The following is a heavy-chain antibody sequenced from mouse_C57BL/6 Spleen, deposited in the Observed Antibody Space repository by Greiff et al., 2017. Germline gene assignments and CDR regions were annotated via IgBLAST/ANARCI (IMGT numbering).Heavy chain of an antibody. J-gene: IGHJ4*01. CDR2: IYPYNGGS. CDR3: ARSANWEDAMDY. D-gene: IGHD4-1*01. Sequence: EVQLQQSGPELVKPGASVKISCKASGYSFTGYYMHWVKQSHGNILEWIGYIYPYNGGSRYNQKFKGKATLTVDKSSSTAYMELLSLTSADSAVYYCARSANWEDAMDYWGQGTSVTVSS. V-gene: IGHV1-31*01. CDR1: GYSFTGYY.